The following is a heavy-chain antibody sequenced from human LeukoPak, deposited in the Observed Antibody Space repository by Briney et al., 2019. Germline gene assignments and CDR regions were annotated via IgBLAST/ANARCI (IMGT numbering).Heavy chain of an antibody. D-gene: IGHD2/OR15-2a*01. CDR2: INSDGCWT. CDR1: GNYW. V-gene: IGHV3-74*01. CDR3: VSFYETY. Sequence: GGSLRLSCAASGNYWMHWVRQVPGKGLVWVSHINSDGCWTSYADSVKGRFTISKDNAKNTVYLQMNSLRAEDTAVYYCVSFYETYWGRGTLVTVSS. J-gene: IGHJ4*02.